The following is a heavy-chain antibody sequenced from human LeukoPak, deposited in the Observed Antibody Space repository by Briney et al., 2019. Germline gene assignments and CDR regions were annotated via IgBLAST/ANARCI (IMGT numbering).Heavy chain of an antibody. V-gene: IGHV1-69*04. CDR3: AKSLSKKEYCSGGSCQIIKH. D-gene: IGHD2-15*01. CDR1: GGTFSSYA. Sequence: ASVKVSCKASGGTFSSYAISWVRQAPGQGLEWMGRIIPILGIANYAQKFQGRVTITADKSTSTAYMELSSLRSEDTAVYYCAKSLSKKEYCSGGSCQIIKHWGQGTLVTVSS. CDR2: IIPILGIA. J-gene: IGHJ4*02.